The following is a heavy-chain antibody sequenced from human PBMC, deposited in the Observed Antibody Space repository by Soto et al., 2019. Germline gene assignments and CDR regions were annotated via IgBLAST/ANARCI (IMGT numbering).Heavy chain of an antibody. CDR2: ISGYNGDT. Sequence: QGQRVQSGGEVKKSGASVKVSSKASGYTFSRYGISWVRQAPGQGLEWMGWISGYNGDTNYAQKFQGRVTMTIDTSTTTAYMELRSLTSDDTAVYYCAKNGQPPYYYYGLDVWGQGTTVTVSS. CDR1: GYTFSRYG. V-gene: IGHV1-18*01. CDR3: AKNGQPPYYYYGLDV. D-gene: IGHD2-8*01. J-gene: IGHJ6*02.